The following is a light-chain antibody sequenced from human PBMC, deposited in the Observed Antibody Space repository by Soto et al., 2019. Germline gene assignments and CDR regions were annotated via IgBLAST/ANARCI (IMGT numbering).Light chain of an antibody. CDR3: PPYITYPST. CDR1: QSIRSR. CDR2: DAT. J-gene: IGKJ1*01. V-gene: IGKV1-5*01. Sequence: DIQMTQSPSTLSASVGDRVTLTCRASQSIRSRLAGYKQKPGKAPKLLIYDATSLESGVPLRFSDSGSGTAFTLKISSPQSDDFAPYYCPPYITYPSTFGPGTKVEIK.